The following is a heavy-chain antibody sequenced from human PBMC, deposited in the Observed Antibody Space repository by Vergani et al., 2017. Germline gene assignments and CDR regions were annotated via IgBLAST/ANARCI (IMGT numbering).Heavy chain of an antibody. Sequence: QLQLQESGPGLVKPSAPLSLPCRVSGASIRSSNSSWGWFRQPPGKGLEWIASIYYIGSTYYNPSLKSRVTISVDTSKNQFSLKLSSVPAADTAVYFCARHSTVEWLVKLGWIDPWGQGILVTVSS. CDR3: ARHSTVEWLVKLGWIDP. D-gene: IGHD6-19*01. CDR2: IYYIGST. CDR1: GASIRSSNSS. V-gene: IGHV4-39*01. J-gene: IGHJ5*02.